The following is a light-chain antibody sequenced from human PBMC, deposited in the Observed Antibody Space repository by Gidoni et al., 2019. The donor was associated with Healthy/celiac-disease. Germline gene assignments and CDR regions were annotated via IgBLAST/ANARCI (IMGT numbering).Light chain of an antibody. V-gene: IGKV3-20*01. CDR3: QQYGSSPQT. CDR2: GAS. Sequence: EIVLTQSPGTLSLSPGERATLSCRASQSVSSSYLAWYQQKPGQAPRLLIYGASSRATGIPDRFSGSGSGTDFTLTISRLEPEDFAVYSCQQYGSSPQTFXQXTKVXIK. CDR1: QSVSSSY. J-gene: IGKJ1*01.